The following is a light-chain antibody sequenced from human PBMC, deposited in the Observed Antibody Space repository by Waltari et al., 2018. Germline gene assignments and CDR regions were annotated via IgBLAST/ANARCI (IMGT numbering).Light chain of an antibody. CDR1: PSVLYSSNNKNY. CDR2: WAS. Sequence: IVMTQSPDSLAVALGQRATINCKASPSVLYSSNNKNYLAWYQQKPGQPPKLVIYWASTRESGVPDRFSGSGSGTDFTLTISSLQAEDVAVYYCQQYYSTPPTFGQGTKVEIK. CDR3: QQYYSTPPT. J-gene: IGKJ1*01. V-gene: IGKV4-1*01.